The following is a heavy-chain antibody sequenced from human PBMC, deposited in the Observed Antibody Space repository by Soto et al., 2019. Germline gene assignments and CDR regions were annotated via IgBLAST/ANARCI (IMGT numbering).Heavy chain of an antibody. V-gene: IGHV3-23*01. CDR2: ISSSGGRT. J-gene: IGHJ6*03. CDR3: ARVGCSSSSCSGYYYYYYMDV. Sequence: PGGSLRLSCAASGFTLSSFAMSWVRQAPGKGLEWVSAISSSGGRTYYADSVKGRFTISRDNSKNTLFLQMNSLRAEDTAVYYCARVGCSSSSCSGYYYYYYMDVWGKGTTVTVS. D-gene: IGHD2-2*01. CDR1: GFTLSSFA.